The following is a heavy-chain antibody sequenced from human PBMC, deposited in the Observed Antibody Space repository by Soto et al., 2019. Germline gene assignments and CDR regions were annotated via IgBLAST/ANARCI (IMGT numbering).Heavy chain of an antibody. CDR1: GYSFTDYK. V-gene: IGHV1-2*02. Sequence: ASVKVSCKTSGYSFTDYKLHWVRQAPGQGLEWMGWVDPNGGGSNSAQKFQGRVTITRDTSAGTAYMELSSLRSEDTAVYYCASQSRSHYYGSGSYYNPFDYWGQGTLVTVS. D-gene: IGHD3-10*01. J-gene: IGHJ4*02. CDR2: VDPNGGGS. CDR3: ASQSRSHYYGSGSYYNPFDY.